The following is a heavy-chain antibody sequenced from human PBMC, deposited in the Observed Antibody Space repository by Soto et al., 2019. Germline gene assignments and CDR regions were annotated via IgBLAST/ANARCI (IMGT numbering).Heavy chain of an antibody. J-gene: IGHJ6*03. V-gene: IGHV4-59*03. CDR1: GGSIRSYC. Sequence: QVQLQESGPPLVKPSETLSLTCTVSGGSIRSYCWTWLRQPPGEGLEWIGCICNSGTTNYNPSLKSRVATSIVTPKTPFSLQLSSVNVADTAFYYWAGGGAIVVATRSLMDVCGKGTTVTVSS. CDR3: AGGGAIVVATRSLMDV. CDR2: ICNSGTT. D-gene: IGHD3-22*01.